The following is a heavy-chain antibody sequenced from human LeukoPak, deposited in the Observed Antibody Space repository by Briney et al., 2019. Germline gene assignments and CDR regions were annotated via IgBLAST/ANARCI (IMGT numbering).Heavy chain of an antibody. CDR1: GGSFSGYY. D-gene: IGHD4-17*01. V-gene: IGHV4-34*01. J-gene: IGHJ2*01. CDR2: INHSGTT. CDR3: ARTRTVTAAWWFFDL. Sequence: PSETLSLTCAVYGGSFSGYYWSWLRQPPGKGLEWIGEINHSGTTNYNPSLKSRVTISVDTSKNQFSLNLNSVTAADTAVYYCARTRTVTAAWWFFDLWGRGSLVIVSS.